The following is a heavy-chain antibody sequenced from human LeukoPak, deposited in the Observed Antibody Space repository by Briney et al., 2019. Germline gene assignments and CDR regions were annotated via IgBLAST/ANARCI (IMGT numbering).Heavy chain of an antibody. Sequence: SETLSLTCTVPGGSISSYYWSWIRQPAGKGLEWIGRIYTSGSTNYNPSLKSRVTMSVDTSKNQFSLKLSSVTAADTAVYYCARGARVVVAASWFDPWGQGTLVTVSS. CDR3: ARGARVVVAASWFDP. CDR2: IYTSGST. J-gene: IGHJ5*02. V-gene: IGHV4-4*07. CDR1: GGSISSYY. D-gene: IGHD2-15*01.